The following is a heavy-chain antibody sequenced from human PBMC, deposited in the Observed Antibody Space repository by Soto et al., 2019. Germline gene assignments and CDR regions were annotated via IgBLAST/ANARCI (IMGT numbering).Heavy chain of an antibody. V-gene: IGHV3-48*01. CDR2: ISSSSSTI. CDR3: ARRIIGRLAYYYMDV. J-gene: IGHJ6*03. CDR1: GFTFSSYS. Sequence: GGSLRLSCAASGFTFSSYSMNWVRQAPGKGLEWVSYISSSSSTIYYADSVKGRFTISRDNAKNSLYLQMNSLRAEDTAVYYCARRIIGRLAYYYMDVWGKGTTVTVSS. D-gene: IGHD3-16*01.